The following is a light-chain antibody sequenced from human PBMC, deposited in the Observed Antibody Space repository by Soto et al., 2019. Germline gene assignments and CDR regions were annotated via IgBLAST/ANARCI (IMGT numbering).Light chain of an antibody. V-gene: IGLV2-11*01. CDR1: SSDVGGYNY. J-gene: IGLJ1*01. Sequence: QLVLTQPRSVSGSPGQSVTISCTRTSSDVGGYNYVSWYQQHPGKAPKLMIYDVSKRPSGVPDRFSGSKSGNTASLTISGLQAEDEADYYCCSYAGSYTFVFGTGTKLTVL. CDR2: DVS. CDR3: CSYAGSYTFV.